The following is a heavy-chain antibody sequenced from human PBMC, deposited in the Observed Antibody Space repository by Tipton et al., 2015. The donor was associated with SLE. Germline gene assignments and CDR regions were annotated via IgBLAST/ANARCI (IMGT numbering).Heavy chain of an antibody. J-gene: IGHJ4*02. V-gene: IGHV4-39*01. Sequence: TLSLTCTVSGASISSGRDYWGWIRQPPEKGLEWIGSIYYSGSTYYNPSLRSRVIISVDTSKNQFSLKLNSATAADTAIYYCARRSFPGNTNFGKDYFDYWGRGTLVTVSS. CDR2: IYYSGST. D-gene: IGHD4-11*01. CDR3: ARRSFPGNTNFGKDYFDY. CDR1: GASISSGRDY.